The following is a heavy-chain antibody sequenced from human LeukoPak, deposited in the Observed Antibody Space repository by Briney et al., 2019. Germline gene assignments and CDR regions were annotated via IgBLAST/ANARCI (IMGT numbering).Heavy chain of an antibody. D-gene: IGHD3-3*01. J-gene: IGHJ4*02. V-gene: IGHV3-53*01. CDR1: GFTVSSNY. CDR2: IYSGGST. Sequence: PGGSLRLSCAASGFTVSSNYMSWVRQAPGKGLEWVSVIYSGGSTYYADSVKSRFTISRDKSKNTLYLQMNSLRAEDTAVYYCARDYGVAGFWYFDYWGQGTLVTVSS. CDR3: ARDYGVAGFWYFDY.